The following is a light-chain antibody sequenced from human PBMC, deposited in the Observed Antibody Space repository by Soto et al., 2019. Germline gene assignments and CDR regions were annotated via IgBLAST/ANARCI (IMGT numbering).Light chain of an antibody. CDR3: QLYGDSPMYT. CDR1: QGVSDRS. J-gene: IGKJ2*01. CDR2: GAS. Sequence: IVLTQSPGTLSLSPGERATLSCRASQGVSDRSLAWYHQEPGQAPRLLLYGASRRATGIPDTFSGSGSGTDFTLTISRLEPEDFAVYYCQLYGDSPMYTFGQGTKLEIK. V-gene: IGKV3-20*01.